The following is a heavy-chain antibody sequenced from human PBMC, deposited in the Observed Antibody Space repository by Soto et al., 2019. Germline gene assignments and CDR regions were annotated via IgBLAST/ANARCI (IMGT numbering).Heavy chain of an antibody. Sequence: QVQLQESGPRLVQPSETLSLTCSISGGSISGYHGNWIRQIPGKGVEWIGYFHNCGNPKYSSSIKSRVTISLDMAERQSSLKLTSVPTADAAVYWCARDPVDGYAFFDYWGQGALVTVSS. CDR3: ARDPVDGYAFFDY. CDR2: FHNCGNP. D-gene: IGHD5-12*01. J-gene: IGHJ4*02. V-gene: IGHV4-59*01. CDR1: GGSISGYH.